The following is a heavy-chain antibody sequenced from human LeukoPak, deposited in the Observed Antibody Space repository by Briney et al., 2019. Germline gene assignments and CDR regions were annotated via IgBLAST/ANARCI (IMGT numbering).Heavy chain of an antibody. Sequence: SETLSLTCAVYGGSFSGHYWTWIRQPPGKGLEWIGEINHCGSTTYNPSLNSRVTISVDTSKNQFSLRLSSVTAADTAVYYCARPRYGSRSLDSWGQGTLHTVSS. V-gene: IGHV4-34*01. CDR3: ARPRYGSRSLDS. CDR1: GGSFSGHY. CDR2: INHCGST. D-gene: IGHD3-10*01. J-gene: IGHJ4*02.